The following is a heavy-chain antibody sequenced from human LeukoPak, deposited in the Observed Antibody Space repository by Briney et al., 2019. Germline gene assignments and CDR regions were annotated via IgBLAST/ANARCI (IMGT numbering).Heavy chain of an antibody. D-gene: IGHD4-17*01. V-gene: IGHV4-39*01. CDR1: GGSISSSSYY. J-gene: IGHJ4*02. CDR3: ARLYYGDSY. CDR2: IYYSGCT. Sequence: SETLSLTCTVSGGSISSSSYYWGWIRQPPGKGLEWIGSIYYSGCTYYNPSLKSRVTISVDTSKNQFSLKLSSVTAADTAVYYCARLYYGDSYWGQGTLVTVSS.